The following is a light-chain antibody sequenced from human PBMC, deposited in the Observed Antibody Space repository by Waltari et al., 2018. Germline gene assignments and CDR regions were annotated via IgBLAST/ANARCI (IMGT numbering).Light chain of an antibody. V-gene: IGLV2-14*03. CDR1: STDIGSHDF. CDR2: DVS. CDR3: SSYTRGRTYV. Sequence: QSALTQPASVSGSPGQSIAISCSGSSTDIGSHDFVSWYQHHPGIAPKLIIFDVSSRPSGISYRFSGSKFGNTASLTIFGLQAEDEADYYCSSYTRGRTYVFGSGTKVTVL. J-gene: IGLJ1*01.